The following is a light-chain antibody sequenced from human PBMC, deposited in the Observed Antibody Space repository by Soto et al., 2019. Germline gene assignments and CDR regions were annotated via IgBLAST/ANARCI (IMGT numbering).Light chain of an antibody. Sequence: EIVMTQSPGTLSVSPGESATLSCRASQSINNNLAWYQQKPGQAPRLLIYGASTRASGTPARFSGSGSGTEFTLTISSLQSEDFAVYYCQQYNNWPPLTFGGGTKVEIK. J-gene: IGKJ4*01. CDR1: QSINNN. V-gene: IGKV3-15*01. CDR3: QQYNNWPPLT. CDR2: GAS.